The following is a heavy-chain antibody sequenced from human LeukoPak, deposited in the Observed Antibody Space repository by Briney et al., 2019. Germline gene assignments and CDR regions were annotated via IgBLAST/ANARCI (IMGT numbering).Heavy chain of an antibody. Sequence: SETLSLTCTVSGISLSTYYWSWVRQPPGKGLEWIGYIYYSGCTNYNPSLKSRVTISVDTSKNQFSLKLSSVTAADTAVYYCASYSYYYDSSGYFDYWGQGTLVTVSS. CDR3: ASYSYYYDSSGYFDY. CDR1: GISLSTYY. V-gene: IGHV4-59*01. J-gene: IGHJ4*02. CDR2: IYYSGCT. D-gene: IGHD3-22*01.